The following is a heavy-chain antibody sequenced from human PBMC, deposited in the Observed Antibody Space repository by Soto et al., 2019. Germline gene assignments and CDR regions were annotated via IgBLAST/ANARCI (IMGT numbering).Heavy chain of an antibody. Sequence: EVQLVDSGGGLVQPGGSLRLSCVASGFHFSSYWMSWVRQAPGKGLEWVANIKEDGSDKYYVDSVKGRFTVSRDKAKTSRYLQMNNVRVENTAVYYCAVVSLAGSGGQGNRVTVSS. CDR1: GFHFSSYW. D-gene: IGHD6-19*01. CDR3: AVVSLAGS. V-gene: IGHV3-7*01. J-gene: IGHJ1*01. CDR2: IKEDGSDK.